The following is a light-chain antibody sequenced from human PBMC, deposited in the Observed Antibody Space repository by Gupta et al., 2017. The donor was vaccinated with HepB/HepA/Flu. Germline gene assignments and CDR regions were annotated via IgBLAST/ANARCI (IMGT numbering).Light chain of an antibody. CDR1: QTISNS. J-gene: IGKJ4*01. CDR2: DAS. V-gene: IGKV1-39*01. CDR3: QQRYNSPLS. Sequence: DIQMTQSPSSLSVSIGDRVTITCRASQTISNSLNWYQHQPGKAPKLLIYDASTLKSGVPSRFSGSGSGIDFTLTVSRLQPEDVATYYCQQRYNSPLSFGGGTKVEIK.